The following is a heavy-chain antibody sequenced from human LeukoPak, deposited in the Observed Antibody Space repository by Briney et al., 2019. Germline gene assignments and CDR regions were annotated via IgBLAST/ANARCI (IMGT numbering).Heavy chain of an antibody. V-gene: IGHV1-46*01. D-gene: IGHD4-11*01. Sequence: GASVKVSCKTSGYTFTSYYMHWVRQAPGQGLEWMGNINPSGGTTTYAQKFQGRVTMTRDTSTSTVYMELSSLRSEDTAVYYCARDRGAYRSFDYWGQGTLVTVSS. CDR3: ARDRGAYRSFDY. J-gene: IGHJ4*02. CDR2: INPSGGTT. CDR1: GYTFTSYY.